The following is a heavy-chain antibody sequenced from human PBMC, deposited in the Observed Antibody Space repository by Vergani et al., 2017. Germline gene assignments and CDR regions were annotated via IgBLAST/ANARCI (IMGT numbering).Heavy chain of an antibody. J-gene: IGHJ3*02. D-gene: IGHD6-19*01. V-gene: IGHV3-23*01. CDR3: AKVGRSEVAGTFGAFDI. CDR2: LSASDRRT. CDR1: GFTFIMHA. Sequence: AASGFTFIMHAMSWVRQAPGKGLEWVSTLSASDRRTHYADSVKGRFTISRDISKNTLFLHMNSLRPEDTAGYYCAKVGRSEVAGTFGAFDIWGQGTMVTVSS.